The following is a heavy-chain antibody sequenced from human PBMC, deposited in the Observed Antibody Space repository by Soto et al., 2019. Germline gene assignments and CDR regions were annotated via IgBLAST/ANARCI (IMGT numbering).Heavy chain of an antibody. CDR1: GYTFTSYA. J-gene: IGHJ4*02. D-gene: IGHD4-17*01. Sequence: QVQLVQSGAEEKKPGASVKVSCKASGYTFTSYAMHWVRQAPGQRLEWMGWINAGNGNTKYSQKFPGGVTITRDTSGSTAYMELSSLRSEDTAVYYCASGSYGGEFDSWGQGTLVTVSS. CDR3: ASGSYGGEFDS. V-gene: IGHV1-3*05. CDR2: INAGNGNT.